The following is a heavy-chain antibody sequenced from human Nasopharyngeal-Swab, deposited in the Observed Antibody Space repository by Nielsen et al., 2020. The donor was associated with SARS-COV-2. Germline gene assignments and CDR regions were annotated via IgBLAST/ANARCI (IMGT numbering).Heavy chain of an antibody. J-gene: IGHJ5*02. D-gene: IGHD5-12*01. V-gene: IGHV3-11*03. Sequence: WIRQPPGKGLEWVSYISSSSSYTNYADSVKGRFTISRDNAKNSLYLQMNSLRAEDTAVYYCARTGYGRLGLNWFDPWGQGTLVTVSS. CDR3: ARTGYGRLGLNWFDP. CDR2: ISSSSSYT.